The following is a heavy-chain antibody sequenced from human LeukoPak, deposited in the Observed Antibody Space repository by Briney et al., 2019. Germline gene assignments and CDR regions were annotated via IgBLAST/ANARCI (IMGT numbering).Heavy chain of an antibody. D-gene: IGHD3-22*01. CDR2: IKEDGSEK. J-gene: IGHJ3*02. CDR1: GFTFRSYW. V-gene: IGHV3-7*01. Sequence: GGSLRLSCAASGFTFRSYWMSWVRQAPGKGLEWVANIKEDGSEKYYVDSLKGRFTISRDNAKNSLSLQMDSLRAEDTAVYYCERESIAMIPDAFEIWGQGTMVTVSS. CDR3: ERESIAMIPDAFEI.